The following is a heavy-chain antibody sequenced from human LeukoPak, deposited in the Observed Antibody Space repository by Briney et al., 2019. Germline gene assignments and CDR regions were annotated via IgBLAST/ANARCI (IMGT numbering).Heavy chain of an antibody. CDR3: ARDDSGGLTDF. CDR2: ISSGGGNI. V-gene: IGHV3-21*01. Sequence: KPGGSPRLSCAGSGFTFGTYSMNWVRQAPGKGLEWVSSISSGGGNIHYADSLKGRFTISRDNAKNSLYLQMNSLRAEDTAVYYCARDDSGGLTDFWGRGTLVTLSS. J-gene: IGHJ4*02. CDR1: GFTFGTYS. D-gene: IGHD6-19*01.